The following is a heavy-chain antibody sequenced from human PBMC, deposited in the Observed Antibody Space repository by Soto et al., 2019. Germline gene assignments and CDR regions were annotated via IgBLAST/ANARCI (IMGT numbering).Heavy chain of an antibody. D-gene: IGHD6-6*01. J-gene: IGHJ3*02. V-gene: IGHV3-7*05. CDR2: INRDGTEK. Sequence: EVQLVESGGGLVQPGGSLRLSCAASGFTFNAYWMTWVRQAPGKGLEWVANINRDGTEKNYVDSVKGRFTVSRDNAKKSLHLQRYSLRSEDTAVYYCVRDRTEYGSYGSSYYDVFDIWGQGTKVTVSS. CDR1: GFTFNAYW. CDR3: VRDRTEYGSYGSSYYDVFDI.